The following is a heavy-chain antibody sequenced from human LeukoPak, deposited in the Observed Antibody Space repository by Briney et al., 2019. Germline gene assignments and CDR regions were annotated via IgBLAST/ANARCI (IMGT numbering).Heavy chain of an antibody. D-gene: IGHD3-22*01. CDR1: GYSFTTYW. CDR3: ARLGYYDSSGYYAEYFQH. CDR2: IYPGDSDT. J-gene: IGHJ1*01. V-gene: IGHV5-51*01. Sequence: GESLKISCETSGYSFTTYWIAWVRQRPGKGLEWVGIIYPGDSDTRYSPSFQGQVTISTDKSISTAYLQWSSLKASDTAMYYCARLGYYDSSGYYAEYFQHWGQGTLVTVSS.